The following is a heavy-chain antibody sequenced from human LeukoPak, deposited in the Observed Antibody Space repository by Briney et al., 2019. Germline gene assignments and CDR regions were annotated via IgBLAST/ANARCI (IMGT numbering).Heavy chain of an antibody. CDR2: ISYDGSNK. D-gene: IGHD6-19*01. V-gene: IGHV3-30-3*01. Sequence: PGRSLRLSCAASGFTLSGYAMHWVRQAPGKGLEWVAVISYDGSNKYYADSVKGRFTISRDKSKNTLYLQMNSLRAEDTAVYYCARDPGTFSSGWYYFDYWGQGTLVTVSS. J-gene: IGHJ4*02. CDR3: ARDPGTFSSGWYYFDY. CDR1: GFTLSGYA.